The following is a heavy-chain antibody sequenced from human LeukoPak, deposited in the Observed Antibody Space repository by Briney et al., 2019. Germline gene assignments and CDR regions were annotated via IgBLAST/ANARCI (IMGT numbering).Heavy chain of an antibody. D-gene: IGHD1-1*01. Sequence: SETLSLTCTVSGYSISSGYYWGWIRQPPGKGLEWIGSLYHSGSIYYNPSLKSRVTISVDTSKNQFSLKLRSVTAADTAVYYCATLRKGLWIPEFDFWGQGTLVTVSS. CDR1: GYSISSGYY. CDR2: LYHSGSI. V-gene: IGHV4-38-2*02. J-gene: IGHJ4*02. CDR3: ATLRKGLWIPEFDF.